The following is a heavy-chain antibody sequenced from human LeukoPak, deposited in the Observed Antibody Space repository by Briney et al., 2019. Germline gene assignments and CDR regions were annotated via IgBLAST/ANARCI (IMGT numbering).Heavy chain of an antibody. V-gene: IGHV3-23*01. CDR1: GFTFSSYA. CDR3: AKRGERLNYFDY. D-gene: IGHD3-10*01. J-gene: IGHJ4*02. Sequence: GGSLRLSCAASGFTFSSYAMSWVRQAPGKGLEWVSGISGSSGTTYYADSVKGRVTISRDNSKNTLYLQMNSLRAEDTAVYYCAKRGERLNYFDYWGQGTLVTVST. CDR2: ISGSSGTT.